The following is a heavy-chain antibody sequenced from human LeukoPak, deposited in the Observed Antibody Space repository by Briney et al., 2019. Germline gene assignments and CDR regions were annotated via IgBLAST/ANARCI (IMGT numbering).Heavy chain of an antibody. V-gene: IGHV5-10-1*01. Sequence: GESLRISCKGSGYSFTSYWINWVRQMPGKGLEWMGRIDPSDSYTIYSPSFQGHVTISADKSVNTAYLQWSSLKASDTAMYYCARQGSDPDYWGQGTLVTVSS. CDR1: GYSFTSYW. CDR2: IDPSDSYT. J-gene: IGHJ4*02. CDR3: ARQGSDPDY.